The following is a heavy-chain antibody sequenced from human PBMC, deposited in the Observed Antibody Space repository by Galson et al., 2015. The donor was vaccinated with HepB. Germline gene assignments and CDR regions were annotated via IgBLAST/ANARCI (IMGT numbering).Heavy chain of an antibody. Sequence: SLRLSCAASGFTFSDYYMSWIRQAPGKGLEWLSYISSSTIYTNYADSVKGRFTISRDNVKNSMYLQMNSLRAEDTVVYYCARVADSDYGDHAHFDSWGLGTLVTVSS. CDR3: ARVADSDYGDHAHFDS. J-gene: IGHJ4*02. CDR2: ISSSTIYT. D-gene: IGHD4-17*01. V-gene: IGHV3-11*06. CDR1: GFTFSDYY.